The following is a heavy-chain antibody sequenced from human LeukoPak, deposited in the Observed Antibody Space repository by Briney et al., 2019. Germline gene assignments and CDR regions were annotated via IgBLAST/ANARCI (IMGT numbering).Heavy chain of an antibody. V-gene: IGHV3-30-3*01. CDR2: ISYDGSSK. CDR1: GFTFSSYA. Sequence: GGSLRLSCAASGFTFSSYAMHWVRQAPGKGLEWVAVISYDGSSKYYADSVKGRFTISRDNSKNTLYLQMNSLRAEDTAVYYCARDITPLYYYGMDVWGQGTTVTVSS. J-gene: IGHJ6*02. CDR3: ARDITPLYYYGMDV.